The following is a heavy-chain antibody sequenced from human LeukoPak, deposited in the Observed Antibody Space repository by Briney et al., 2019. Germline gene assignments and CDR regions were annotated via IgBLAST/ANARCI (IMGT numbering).Heavy chain of an antibody. Sequence: SVKVSCKASGGTFSSYAISWVRQAPGQGLEWMGGIIPIFGTANYAQKFQGRVTITADESTSTVYMELSSLRSEDTAVYYCARARIYCSSTSCYSNWFDPWGQGTLVTVSS. V-gene: IGHV1-69*13. CDR1: GGTFSSYA. J-gene: IGHJ5*02. D-gene: IGHD2-2*01. CDR2: IIPIFGTA. CDR3: ARARIYCSSTSCYSNWFDP.